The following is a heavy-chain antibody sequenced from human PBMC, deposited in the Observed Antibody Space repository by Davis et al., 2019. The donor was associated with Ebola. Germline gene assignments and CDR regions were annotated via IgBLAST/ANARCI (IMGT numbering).Heavy chain of an antibody. V-gene: IGHV5-51*01. Sequence: GESLKISCKASGYNFNSYWIAWVRQMPGEGLEWMGIIFPGDSDIRYSPSFQGQVTISADKSINSAYLQWNSLRASDTAIYYCARPSSGYEASFDYWGQGTLVTVSS. D-gene: IGHD3-22*01. CDR3: ARPSSGYEASFDY. CDR1: GYNFNSYW. J-gene: IGHJ4*02. CDR2: IFPGDSDI.